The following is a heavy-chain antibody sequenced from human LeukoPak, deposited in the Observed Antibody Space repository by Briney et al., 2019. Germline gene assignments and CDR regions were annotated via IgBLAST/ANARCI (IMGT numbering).Heavy chain of an antibody. Sequence: GGSLRLSCAASGFTFSSYAMHWVRQAPGKGLEGVAVISYDGSNKYYADSVKGRFTISRDTSKNTLYLQMNSLRAEDTAVYYCARGGSYLSAFDIWAKGQWSPSLQ. J-gene: IGHJ3*02. CDR1: GFTFSSYA. CDR3: ARGGSYLSAFDI. D-gene: IGHD1-26*01. CDR2: ISYDGSNK. V-gene: IGHV3-30*14.